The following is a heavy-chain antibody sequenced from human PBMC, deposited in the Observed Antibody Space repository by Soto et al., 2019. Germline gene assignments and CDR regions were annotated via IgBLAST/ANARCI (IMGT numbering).Heavy chain of an antibody. V-gene: IGHV4-59*01. D-gene: IGHD1-1*01. J-gene: IGHJ5*02. CDR3: ARQYNWNDGHWPNSFDP. CDR1: GGSISSYY. CDR2: IYYSGST. Sequence: SETLSLTCTVSGGSISSYYWSWIRQPPGKGLEWIGYIYYSGSTNYNPSLKSRVTISVDTSKNQFSLKLSSVTAADTAVYYCARQYNWNDGHWPNSFDPWGQGTLVTVSS.